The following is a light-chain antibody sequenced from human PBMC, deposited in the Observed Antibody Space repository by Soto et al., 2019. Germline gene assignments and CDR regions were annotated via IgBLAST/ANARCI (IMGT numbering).Light chain of an antibody. V-gene: IGKV3-15*01. CDR1: QSVSSD. J-gene: IGKJ1*01. CDR3: QQYNKWPRT. CDR2: SAS. Sequence: EIVMTQSPATLSVSPGERATLSCRASQSVSSDLAWYHQKPGQAPRLLIYSASTRATGIPARFSGSGSGTEFTLTISNLQTEDFAVYYCQQYNKWPRTFGQGTKVEIK.